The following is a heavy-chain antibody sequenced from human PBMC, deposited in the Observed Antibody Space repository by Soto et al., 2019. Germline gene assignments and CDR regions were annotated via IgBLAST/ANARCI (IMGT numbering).Heavy chain of an antibody. CDR3: ARPAGGYSSSLSSWFDP. V-gene: IGHV1-69*13. CDR1: GDTFSSYG. Sequence: SVKVSCKASGDTFSSYGISWVRQAPGQGLEFMGGIIPKFGTTNYAQKFQGRVTITADESTSTAYMELSSLRSEDTAVYYCARPAGGYSSSLSSWFDPWGQGTLVTVSS. J-gene: IGHJ5*02. CDR2: IIPKFGTT. D-gene: IGHD6-6*01.